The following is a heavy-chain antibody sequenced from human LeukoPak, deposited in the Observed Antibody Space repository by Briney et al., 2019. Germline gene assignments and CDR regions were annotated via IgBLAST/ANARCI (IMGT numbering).Heavy chain of an antibody. CDR1: GGSISSYC. D-gene: IGHD3-22*01. Sequence: SETLSLTCTVSGGSISSYCWSWIRQPPGKGLEWIGYIYYSGSTYYNPSLKSRVTISVDTSKNQFSLKLSSVTAANTAVYYCARHQWAGPYIYYYDSSGYFDAFDIWGQGTMVTVSS. J-gene: IGHJ3*02. CDR3: ARHQWAGPYIYYYDSSGYFDAFDI. V-gene: IGHV4-59*04. CDR2: IYYSGST.